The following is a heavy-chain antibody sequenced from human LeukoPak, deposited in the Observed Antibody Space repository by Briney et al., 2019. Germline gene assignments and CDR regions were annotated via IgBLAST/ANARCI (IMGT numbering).Heavy chain of an antibody. CDR2: FDPEDGET. CDR1: GYTLTELS. V-gene: IGHV1-24*01. Sequence: ASVKVSCKVSGYTLTELSMHWVRQAPGKGLEWMGGFDPEDGETIYAQKFQGRVTMTEDTSTDTAYMELSSLRSEDTAVYYCATAPLPEKHYYYGMDVWGQGTTATVSS. D-gene: IGHD2-2*01. J-gene: IGHJ6*02. CDR3: ATAPLPEKHYYYGMDV.